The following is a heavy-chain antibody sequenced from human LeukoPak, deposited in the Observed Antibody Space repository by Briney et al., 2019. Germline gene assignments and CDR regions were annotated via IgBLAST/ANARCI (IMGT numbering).Heavy chain of an antibody. D-gene: IGHD6-13*01. V-gene: IGHV1-2*02. Sequence: GASVKVSCKASGYTFTGYYMHWVRQAPGQGLEWMGWINRNSGGTNYAQKFQGRVTMTRDTSISTAYMELNRLRSDDTAVYYCASSAAASGFDYWGQGTLVTVSS. CDR1: GYTFTGYY. CDR2: INRNSGGT. CDR3: ASSAAASGFDY. J-gene: IGHJ4*02.